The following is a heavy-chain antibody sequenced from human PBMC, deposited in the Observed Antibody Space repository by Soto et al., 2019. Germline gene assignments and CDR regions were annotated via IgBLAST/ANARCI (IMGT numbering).Heavy chain of an antibody. CDR3: ARQKLDVPEFFDY. Sequence: SETLSLTCIVSGGSIDSNHYYWGWVRQPPGKGLEWIASISYLGTTYYSPSLKSRVIKSIDTSRNQFSLKLTSVTAADTAMYFCARQKLDVPEFFDYWGQGILVTVSS. J-gene: IGHJ4*02. CDR2: ISYLGTT. V-gene: IGHV4-39*01. D-gene: IGHD1-7*01. CDR1: GGSIDSNHYY.